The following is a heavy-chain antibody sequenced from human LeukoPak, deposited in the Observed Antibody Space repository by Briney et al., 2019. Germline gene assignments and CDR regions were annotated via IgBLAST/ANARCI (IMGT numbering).Heavy chain of an antibody. CDR1: GYTFTSYG. Sequence: ASVKVSCKASGYTFTSYGISWVRQAPGQGLEWMGWMNPNSGNTGYAQKFQGRVTMTRNTSISTAYMELSSLRSEDTAVYYCARGQSFYSSGWYFYYYYGMDVWGQGTTVTVSS. V-gene: IGHV1-8*02. D-gene: IGHD6-19*01. J-gene: IGHJ6*02. CDR2: MNPNSGNT. CDR3: ARGQSFYSSGWYFYYYYGMDV.